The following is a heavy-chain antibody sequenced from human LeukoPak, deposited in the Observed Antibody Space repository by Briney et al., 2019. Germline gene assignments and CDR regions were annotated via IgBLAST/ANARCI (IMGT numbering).Heavy chain of an antibody. CDR1: GGSISSYY. V-gene: IGHV4-39*01. CDR3: ARPVRYSSPNWFDP. CDR2: IYYSGST. Sequence: KPSETLSLTCTVSGGSISSYYWGWIRQPPGKGLEWIGSIYYSGSTYYNPSLKSRVTISVDTSKNQFSLKLSSVTAADTAVYYCARPVRYSSPNWFDPWGQGTLVTVSS. J-gene: IGHJ5*02. D-gene: IGHD6-19*01.